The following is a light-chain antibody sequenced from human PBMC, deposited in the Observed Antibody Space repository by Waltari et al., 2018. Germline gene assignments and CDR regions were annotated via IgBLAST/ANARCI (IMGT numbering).Light chain of an antibody. Sequence: DIQMTQSPSSLSASVGDRVTITCQASQDIRKNLNWFQQKPGKAPKVLIFDASNSQAAVPSRFSGSGSGTDFTFTISRLQPEDIGMYFCQQYANLPHTFGRGTRLEIK. CDR3: QQYANLPHT. V-gene: IGKV1-33*01. CDR1: QDIRKN. CDR2: DAS. J-gene: IGKJ4*01.